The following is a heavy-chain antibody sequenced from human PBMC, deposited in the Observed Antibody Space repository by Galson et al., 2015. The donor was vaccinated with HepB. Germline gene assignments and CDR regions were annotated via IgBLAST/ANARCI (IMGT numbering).Heavy chain of an antibody. V-gene: IGHV3-23*01. CDR2: ISGSGINT. Sequence: SLRLSCAASGFTFSSYAMTWVRQAPRKGLEWVSDISGSGINTYYADSVKGRFTISRDSAMNSVYLQMNSLRAEDTAVYYCARGDGAYYFDYWGQGTLVSVSS. J-gene: IGHJ4*02. CDR3: ARGDGAYYFDY. CDR1: GFTFSSYA. D-gene: IGHD3-10*01.